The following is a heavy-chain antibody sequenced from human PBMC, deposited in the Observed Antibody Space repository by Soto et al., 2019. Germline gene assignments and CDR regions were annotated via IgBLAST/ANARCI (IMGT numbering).Heavy chain of an antibody. CDR3: TRGISWYYPRNWFEP. J-gene: IGHJ5*02. Sequence: EVQLVESGGGLVQPGGSLRLSCDASGYVFSSYWMDWVRQVPGKGLMWVSRINPDGRDTAYADSVRGRFTVSRDNAKNRMFLQMNSLRVEDTAVYYCTRGISWYYPRNWFEPWGQGTLVTVSS. CDR1: GYVFSSYW. CDR2: INPDGRDT. D-gene: IGHD6-13*01. V-gene: IGHV3-74*03.